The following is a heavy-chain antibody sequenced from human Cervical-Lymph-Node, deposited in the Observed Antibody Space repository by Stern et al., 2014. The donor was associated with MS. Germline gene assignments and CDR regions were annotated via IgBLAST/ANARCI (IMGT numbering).Heavy chain of an antibody. CDR1: GGTFSSYV. J-gene: IGHJ4*02. CDR2: IIPIFGTA. V-gene: IGHV1-69*06. CDR3: ERGRPATDY. Sequence: QVQLVQSGAEVKKPGSSVQVSCKASGGTFSSYVISWVRQAPGQGLEWMGGIIPIFGTANYAQKFQGRVTITADTSTSTAYMELSSRSSEATAVYYWERGRPATDYWGQGTLVTVSS.